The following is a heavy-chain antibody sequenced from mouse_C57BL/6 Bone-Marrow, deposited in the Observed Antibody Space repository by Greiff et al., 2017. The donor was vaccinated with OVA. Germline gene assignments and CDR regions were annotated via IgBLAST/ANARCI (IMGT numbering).Heavy chain of an antibody. Sequence: VQLQQSGPELVKPGASVKISCKASGYSFTDYNMNWVKQSNGKSLEWIGVINPNYGTTSYNQKFKGKATLTVDQSSSTADMQLNSRTSEDSAVYYSERRNGYYNYWYVDVWGTGTTVTVSA. V-gene: IGHV1-39*01. D-gene: IGHD2-3*01. J-gene: IGHJ1*03. CDR1: GYSFTDYN. CDR3: ERRNGYYNYWYVDV. CDR2: INPNYGTT.